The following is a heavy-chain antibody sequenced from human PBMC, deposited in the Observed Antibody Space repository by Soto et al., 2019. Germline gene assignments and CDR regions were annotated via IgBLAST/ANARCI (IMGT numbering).Heavy chain of an antibody. Sequence: VQLLESGGGLVQPGGSLRLSCAASGFTFSSYAMTWVRQPPGMGLEWVSAISGSGGSAYYADSVKGRFTISRDNSKNTLYLQVNSLRADDTAVYYCAKVVPYGDKRQDYDYYNAMDVWGQGTAVTVSS. V-gene: IGHV3-23*01. CDR2: ISGSGGSA. D-gene: IGHD4-17*01. J-gene: IGHJ6*02. CDR1: GFTFSSYA. CDR3: AKVVPYGDKRQDYDYYNAMDV.